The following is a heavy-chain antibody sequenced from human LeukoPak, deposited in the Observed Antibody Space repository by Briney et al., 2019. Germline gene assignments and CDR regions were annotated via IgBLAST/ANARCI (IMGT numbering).Heavy chain of an antibody. V-gene: IGHV3-21*01. CDR1: GFTFSTYA. D-gene: IGHD1-20*01. CDR2: ISSSSKYI. J-gene: IGHJ4*02. Sequence: GGSLRLSCAASGFTFSTYAMTWVRQAPGKGLEWVSSISSSSKYIYYADSVEGRFTISRDNARNSLYLQMNSLRAEDTAVYYCARVDNWNEVTDDYWGQGTLVTVSS. CDR3: ARVDNWNEVTDDY.